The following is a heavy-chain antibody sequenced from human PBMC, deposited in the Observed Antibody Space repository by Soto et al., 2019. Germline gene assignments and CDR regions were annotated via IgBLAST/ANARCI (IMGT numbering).Heavy chain of an antibody. Sequence: SETLSLTCTVSGGSISSYYWSWIRQPPGKGLEWIGYIYYSGSTNYNPSLKSRVTISVDTSKNQFSLKLSSVTAADTAVYYCARASMVRGVITLYYFDYWGQGTLVTVS. CDR3: ARASMVRGVITLYYFDY. CDR1: GGSISSYY. D-gene: IGHD3-10*01. J-gene: IGHJ4*02. CDR2: IYYSGST. V-gene: IGHV4-59*01.